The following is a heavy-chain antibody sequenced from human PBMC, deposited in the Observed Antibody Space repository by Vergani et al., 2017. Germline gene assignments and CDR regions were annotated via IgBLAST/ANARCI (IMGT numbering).Heavy chain of an antibody. J-gene: IGHJ4*02. CDR3: ARVDVAGTLGVVDY. V-gene: IGHV4-59*01. CDR1: GGSISSYY. Sequence: QVQLQESGPGLVKPSETLSLTCTVSGGSISSYYWSWIRQPPGKGLELIGYIYYSGSTNYNPALKSRVTISVDTSKNQFSLMLSSVAAAVTAGYYCARVDVAGTLGVVDYWGQGTLVTVSS. D-gene: IGHD6-19*01. CDR2: IYYSGST.